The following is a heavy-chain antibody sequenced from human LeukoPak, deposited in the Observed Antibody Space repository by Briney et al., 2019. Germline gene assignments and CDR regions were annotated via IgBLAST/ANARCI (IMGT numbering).Heavy chain of an antibody. V-gene: IGHV3-30*18. CDR1: GFTFSNFH. CDR2: ISYDGSNK. D-gene: IGHD6-13*01. CDR3: AKVAAAGAFDP. Sequence: GGSLRLSCATSGFTFSNFHMHWVRQAPGKGLEWVAVISYDGSNKYYADSVKGRFTISRDNSKNTLYLQMNSLRAEDTAVYYCAKVAAAGAFDPWGQGTLVTVSS. J-gene: IGHJ5*02.